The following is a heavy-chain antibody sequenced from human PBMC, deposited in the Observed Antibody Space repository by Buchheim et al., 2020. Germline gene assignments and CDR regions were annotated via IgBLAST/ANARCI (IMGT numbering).Heavy chain of an antibody. J-gene: IGHJ4*02. CDR1: GFNFNLAW. CDR3: TTDRPYSGGKFLES. CDR2: IKSNIDGGTI. V-gene: IGHV3-15*05. D-gene: IGHD6-25*01. Sequence: EVRLVETGGGLVKPGGSLRLSCAVSGFNFNLAWMSWVRQVPGKGLEWVGRIKSNIDGGTIDYAAPVKDRFVISRDDSRDTVYLQINSLKTEDTAVYYCTTDRPYSGGKFLESWGQGT.